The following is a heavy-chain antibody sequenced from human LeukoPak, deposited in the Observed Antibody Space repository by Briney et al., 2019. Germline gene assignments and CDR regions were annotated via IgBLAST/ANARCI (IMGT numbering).Heavy chain of an antibody. Sequence: SEALSLTCTVSGGSISRGSYHWAWVRQPPGKGLGWGGSSSYTGGTYYNPSLKSRVTITVDTSKNHFSRKMSSVAAADTAVYYCARHDNSGLDFWGQGTLVTVSS. CDR2: SSYTGGT. V-gene: IGHV4-39*01. J-gene: IGHJ4*02. CDR3: ARHDNSGLDF. D-gene: IGHD3-22*01. CDR1: GGSISRGSYH.